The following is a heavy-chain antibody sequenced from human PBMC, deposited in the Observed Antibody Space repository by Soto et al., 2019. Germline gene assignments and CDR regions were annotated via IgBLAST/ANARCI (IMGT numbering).Heavy chain of an antibody. CDR2: IYYSGST. CDR3: ARTYSYGYRFDY. V-gene: IGHV4-39*01. Sequence: SETLSLTCTVSGGSISSSSYYWDWIRQPPGKGLEWIGSIYYSGSTYYNPSLKSRVTISVDTSKNQFSLKLSSVTAADTAVYYCARTYSYGYRFDYWGQGTLVTVS. CDR1: GGSISSSSYY. J-gene: IGHJ4*02. D-gene: IGHD5-18*01.